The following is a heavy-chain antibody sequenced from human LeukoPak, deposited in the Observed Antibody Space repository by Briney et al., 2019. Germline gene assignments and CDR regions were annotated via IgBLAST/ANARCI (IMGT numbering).Heavy chain of an antibody. CDR2: ISSSSSYI. J-gene: IGHJ4*02. D-gene: IGHD5-12*01. Sequence: GGSLRLSCAASGFTVGSNYMSWVRQAPGKGLEWVSSISSSSSYIYYADSVKGRFTISRDNAKNSLYLQMNSLRAEDTAVYYCARDYRDYDGSSDYWGQGTLVTVSS. CDR3: ARDYRDYDGSSDY. CDR1: GFTVGSNY. V-gene: IGHV3-21*01.